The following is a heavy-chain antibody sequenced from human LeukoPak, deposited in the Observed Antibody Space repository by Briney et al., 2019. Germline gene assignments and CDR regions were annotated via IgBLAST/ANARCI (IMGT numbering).Heavy chain of an antibody. CDR1: GFTFSSYA. CDR3: ARESLLIAAAGLDY. CDR2: ISYDGSNK. V-gene: IGHV3-30-3*01. J-gene: IGHJ4*02. D-gene: IGHD6-13*01. Sequence: PGGSLRLSCAASGFTFSSYAMHWVRQAPGKGLEWVAVISYDGSNKYYADSVKGRFTISRDNSKNTLYLQMNSLRAEDTAVYYCARESLLIAAAGLDYWGQGTLVTVSS.